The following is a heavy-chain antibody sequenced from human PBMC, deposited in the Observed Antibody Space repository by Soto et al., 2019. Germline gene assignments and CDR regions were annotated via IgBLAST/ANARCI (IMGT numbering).Heavy chain of an antibody. CDR1: GDSINNYY. CDR2: IYDSGST. CDR3: ARGTKYYYQGMDV. V-gene: IGHV4-59*01. Sequence: SETLSLTCTVSGDSINNYYWTLIRQPPGKGLEWIGYIYDSGSTSYDPSLKSRLTISVDTSKNQFSLKLKSVTAADTAVYYCARGTKYYYQGMDVWGQGTTVTVSS. J-gene: IGHJ6*02.